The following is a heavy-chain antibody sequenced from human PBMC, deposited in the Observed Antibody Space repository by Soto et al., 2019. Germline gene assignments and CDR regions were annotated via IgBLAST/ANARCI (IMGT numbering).Heavy chain of an antibody. CDR2: ISYDGSNK. CDR1: GFPFSSYG. CDR3: AKSYYYDSSGGFDY. V-gene: IGHV3-30*18. J-gene: IGHJ4*02. Sequence: GGSLGLSCAASGFPFSSYGMHWVRQAPGKGLEWVAVISYDGSNKYYADSVKGRFTISRDNSKNTLYLQMNSLRAEDTAVYYCAKSYYYDSSGGFDYWGQGTLVTVSS. D-gene: IGHD3-22*01.